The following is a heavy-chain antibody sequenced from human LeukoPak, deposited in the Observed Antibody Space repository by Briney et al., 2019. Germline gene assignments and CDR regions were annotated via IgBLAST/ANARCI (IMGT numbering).Heavy chain of an antibody. J-gene: IGHJ4*02. Sequence: GESLKISCKTSGYSFSNYWIGWVRQMPGKGLEWVAIIFPGDSDTRYSPSFRGQVTISADKSISTAYLQWSGLKASDTAMYYCARRPEYYFDYWGQGALVTVSS. CDR3: ARRPEYYFDY. CDR1: GYSFSNYW. CDR2: IFPGDSDT. V-gene: IGHV5-51*01.